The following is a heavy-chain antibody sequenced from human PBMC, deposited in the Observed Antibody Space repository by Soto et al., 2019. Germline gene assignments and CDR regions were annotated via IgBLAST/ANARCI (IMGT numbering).Heavy chain of an antibody. CDR2: IYVSGDI. CDR3: ARTARLFDY. J-gene: IGHJ4*02. Sequence: TSETLSLTCTVSGASISDSYWSWIRQPPGKGLECLAYIYVSGDINYNPSLKRRVSVSLDTSKNQFSLQLTSVTAEDTAVYYCARTARLFDYWGQGILVTVSS. CDR1: GASISDSY. V-gene: IGHV4-59*08.